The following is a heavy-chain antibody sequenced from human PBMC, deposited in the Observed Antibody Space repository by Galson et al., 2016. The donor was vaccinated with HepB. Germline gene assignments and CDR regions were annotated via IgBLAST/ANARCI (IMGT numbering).Heavy chain of an antibody. CDR3: ARDRVVDASGDYPDALDF. D-gene: IGHD2-8*02. CDR1: GYTFSFYA. J-gene: IGHJ3*01. V-gene: IGHV3-30-3*01. CDR2: ISYDGSNQ. Sequence: SLRLSCAASGYTFSFYAIHWVRQAPGKGLEWVAVISYDGSNQNYAGTVKGRFTITRENSKKEVYLRMTNLRVEDTAVYYCARDRVVDASGDYPDALDFWGRGTMVTVAS.